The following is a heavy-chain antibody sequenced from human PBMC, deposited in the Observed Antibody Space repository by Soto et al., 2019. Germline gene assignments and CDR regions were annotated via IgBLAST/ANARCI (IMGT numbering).Heavy chain of an antibody. Sequence: QVQLQQWGAGLLKPSETLSLSCAFSGGSFSDYYWVLIRQPPGKGLEWIGKISHSGGTNFNPSPKRRVTISMNTAKDHFSLKLSSVTAADTAVYYWARGRKGYSSTWYVDWGQGTLVTVSS. CDR2: ISHSGGT. CDR1: GGSFSDYY. D-gene: IGHD6-13*01. CDR3: ARGRKGYSSTWYVD. J-gene: IGHJ4*02. V-gene: IGHV4-34*02.